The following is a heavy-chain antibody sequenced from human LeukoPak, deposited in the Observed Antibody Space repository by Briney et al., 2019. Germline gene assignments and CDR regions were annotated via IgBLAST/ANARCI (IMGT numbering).Heavy chain of an antibody. CDR3: ARALVAGVTLNALDI. J-gene: IGHJ3*02. Sequence: GGSLRLSCAASGFTFSSYWISWVRQAPGNGLEWVANINREGHETYYVDSVKGRFTISRDNAKKTLYVQMNSLRAEDTAVYYCARALVAGVTLNALDIWGQGTMVTVSS. CDR2: INREGHET. V-gene: IGHV3-7*01. CDR1: GFTFSSYW. D-gene: IGHD2-15*01.